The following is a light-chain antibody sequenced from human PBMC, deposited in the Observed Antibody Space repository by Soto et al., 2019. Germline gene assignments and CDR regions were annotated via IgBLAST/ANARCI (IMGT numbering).Light chain of an antibody. CDR2: GTS. CDR3: QQYVTTPRT. CDR1: QTVAYTS. J-gene: IGKJ1*01. V-gene: IGKV3-20*01. Sequence: EIVLTQSPGNLSLSPGARATLSCRASQTVAYTSLAWYQQRPGQAPRLLIYGTSTRATGTPDRFIGSGSGPAFTLTISRLEPEDFAVYYCQQYVTTPRTFGQGTKVE.